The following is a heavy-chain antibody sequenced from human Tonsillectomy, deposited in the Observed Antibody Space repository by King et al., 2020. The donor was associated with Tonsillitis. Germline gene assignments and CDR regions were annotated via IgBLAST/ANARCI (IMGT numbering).Heavy chain of an antibody. CDR2: IYHSGTT. V-gene: IGHV4-38-2*02. D-gene: IGHD3-3*01. J-gene: IGHJ4*02. CDR3: AREGDFWSGYLTYFDY. CDR1: GYSISSGYY. Sequence: QLQESGPGLVKPSETLSLTCTVSGYSISSGYYWGWIRQPPGKGLEWIGSIYHSGTTYYNPSLKSRVTISVDTSKNQFSLKLSSVIAADTAVYYCAREGDFWSGYLTYFDYWGQGTLVTVSS.